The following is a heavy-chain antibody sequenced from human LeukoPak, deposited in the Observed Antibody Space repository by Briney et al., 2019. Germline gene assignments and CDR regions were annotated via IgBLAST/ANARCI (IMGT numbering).Heavy chain of an antibody. J-gene: IGHJ6*03. Sequence: FSXYAXXWVRQAPGKGLEWVSAISGSGGSTYYADSVKGRFTISRDNSKNTLYLQMNSLRAEDTAVYYCARDLTAADYYYMDVXGKGXT. CDR2: ISGSGGST. D-gene: IGHD6-13*01. CDR3: ARDLTAADYYYMDV. V-gene: IGHV3-23*01. CDR1: FSXYA.